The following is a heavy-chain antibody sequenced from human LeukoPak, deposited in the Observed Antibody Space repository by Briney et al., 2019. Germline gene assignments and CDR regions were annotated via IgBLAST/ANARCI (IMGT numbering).Heavy chain of an antibody. D-gene: IGHD3-22*01. CDR2: MSYDGSNK. V-gene: IGHV3-30-3*01. Sequence: GGSLRLSCAASGFTFSSYAMHWVRQAPGKGLEWVAVMSYDGSNKYYADSVKGRLTISRDNSKNTLYLQMNSLRAEDTAVYYCARERNYYDSSGYYSSLDYWGQGTLVTVSS. CDR3: ARERNYYDSSGYYSSLDY. CDR1: GFTFSSYA. J-gene: IGHJ4*02.